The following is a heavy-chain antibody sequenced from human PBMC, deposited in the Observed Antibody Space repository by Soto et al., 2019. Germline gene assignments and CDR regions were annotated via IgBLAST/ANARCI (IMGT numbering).Heavy chain of an antibody. CDR3: ARMSATGTRWFDP. CDR2: ISYSGTT. D-gene: IGHD6-13*01. V-gene: IGHV4-31*11. Sequence: SETLSLTCAVSGGSISSGGHYWSWIRQHPGKGLEFIGYISYSGTTYYNPSLKSRLTSSIDTSKNQFSLKLRSVTAADTAVYYCARMSATGTRWFDPWGQGTLVTVSS. CDR1: GGSISSGGHY. J-gene: IGHJ5*02.